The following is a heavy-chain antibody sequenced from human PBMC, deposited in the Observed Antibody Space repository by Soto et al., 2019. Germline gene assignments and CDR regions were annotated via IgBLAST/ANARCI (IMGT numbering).Heavy chain of an antibody. D-gene: IGHD3-16*01. CDR3: ASSRGRYCANFAS. Sequence: ASVKVSCKASADTFTGYTVTWVRQAPGQGLEWVGRVIPILGASNFAQKFQGRVTISADKSADTAYMVLTGLTSEDTAVYYCASSRGRYCANFASCGPVNLVTVSP. CDR2: VIPILGAS. V-gene: IGHV1-69*08. CDR1: ADTFTGYT. J-gene: IGHJ4*02.